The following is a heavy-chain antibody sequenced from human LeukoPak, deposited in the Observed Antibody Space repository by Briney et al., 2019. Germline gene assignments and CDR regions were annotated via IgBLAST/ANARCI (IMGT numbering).Heavy chain of an antibody. CDR2: IYYSGST. V-gene: IGHV4-39*07. CDR3: ARVDYVIRYFDY. J-gene: IGHJ4*02. D-gene: IGHD4-17*01. CDR1: GGSISSSSYY. Sequence: PSETLSLTCTVSGGSISSSSYYWGWIRQPPGKGLEWIGSIYYSGSTYYNPSLKSRVTISVDTSKNQFSLKLSSVTAADTAVYYCARVDYVIRYFDYWGQGTLVTVSS.